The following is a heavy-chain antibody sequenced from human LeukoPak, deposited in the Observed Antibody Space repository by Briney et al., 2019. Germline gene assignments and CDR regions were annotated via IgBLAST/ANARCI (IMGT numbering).Heavy chain of an antibody. D-gene: IGHD3-22*01. Sequence: GGSLRLSCAASGFTFSSYGIHWVRQAPGKGLEWVAVISYGGSNKYYADSVKGRFTISRDNSKNTLYLQMNSLRAEDTAVYYCAELDSSDYSPFPSIGTFDIWGQGTMVTVSS. J-gene: IGHJ3*02. CDR3: AELDSSDYSPFPSIGTFDI. CDR1: GFTFSSYG. CDR2: ISYGGSNK. V-gene: IGHV3-30*03.